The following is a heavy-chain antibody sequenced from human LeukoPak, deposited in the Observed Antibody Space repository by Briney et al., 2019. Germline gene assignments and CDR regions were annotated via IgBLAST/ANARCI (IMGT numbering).Heavy chain of an antibody. CDR2: IYSGGTT. CDR1: GFTVSSNY. J-gene: IGHJ6*03. D-gene: IGHD2-15*01. Sequence: PGGSLRLSCAASGFTVSSNYMSWVRQAPGKGLEWVSDIYSGGTTCYADSVKGRFTISRDNSKNTLYLQMNSLRAEDTAVYYCARATNLCSGGSCYSWHYYYYMDVWGKGTTVTVSS. CDR3: ARATNLCSGGSCYSWHYYYYMDV. V-gene: IGHV3-53*01.